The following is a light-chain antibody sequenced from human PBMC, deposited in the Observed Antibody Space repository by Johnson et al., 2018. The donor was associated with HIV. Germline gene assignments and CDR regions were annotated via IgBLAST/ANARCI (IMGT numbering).Light chain of an antibody. J-gene: IGLJ1*01. Sequence: QAVLTQPPSVSAAPGQRVNISCSGNISNIESYFVSWYQQLPGAAPTLLIYEDNKRPSGIPDRFSGSKSGATATLGITGLQTGDEADFYCGIWDASLSPLYVFGSGTTITFL. CDR2: EDN. CDR1: ISNIESYF. V-gene: IGLV1-51*02. CDR3: GIWDASLSPLYV.